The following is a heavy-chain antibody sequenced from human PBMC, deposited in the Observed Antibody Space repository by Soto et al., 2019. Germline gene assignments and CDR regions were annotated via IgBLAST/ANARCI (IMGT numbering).Heavy chain of an antibody. D-gene: IGHD1-26*01. CDR1: GDSMTKYY. J-gene: IGHJ4*02. CDR2: IYTSGST. V-gene: IGHV4-4*07. CDR3: ARTVGAAYYFDF. Sequence: SETLSLTCIVSGDSMTKYYWSWIRQPAGKGLEWIGRIYTSGSTNYNPSLKSRVTMSIDTSNNHFSLDLKSVTAADTAVYYCARTVGAAYYFDFWGQGALVTVSS.